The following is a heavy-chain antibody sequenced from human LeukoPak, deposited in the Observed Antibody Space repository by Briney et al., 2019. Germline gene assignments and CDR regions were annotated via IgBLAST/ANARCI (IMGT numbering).Heavy chain of an antibody. D-gene: IGHD4-17*01. V-gene: IGHV3-53*04. J-gene: IGHJ6*02. Sequence: GGSLRLSCAASGFTVSSNYMSWVRQAPGKGLEWVSVIYSGGSTYYADSVKGRFTISRHNSKNTLYLQMNSLRAEDTAVYYCARLGDYEYYYYYGMDVWGQGTTVTVSS. CDR3: ARLGDYEYYYYYGMDV. CDR1: GFTVSSNY. CDR2: IYSGGST.